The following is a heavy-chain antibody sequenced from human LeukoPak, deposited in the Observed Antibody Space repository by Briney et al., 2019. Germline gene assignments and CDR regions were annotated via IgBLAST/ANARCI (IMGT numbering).Heavy chain of an antibody. CDR1: GYTFTGYY. CDR2: INPNSGGT. V-gene: IGHV1-2*02. CDR3: ARAIIGTTSAALDI. Sequence: ASVKVSCKASGYTFTGYYMHWVRQAPGQGLEWMGWINPNSGGTNYAQKFQGGVTMTRDTSISTAYMELSRLRSDDTAVYYCARAIIGTTSAALDIWGQGTMVTVSS. J-gene: IGHJ3*02. D-gene: IGHD1-7*01.